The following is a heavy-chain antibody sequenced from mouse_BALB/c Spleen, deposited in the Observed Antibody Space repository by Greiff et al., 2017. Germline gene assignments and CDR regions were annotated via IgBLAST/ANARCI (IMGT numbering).Heavy chain of an antibody. Sequence: EVKLQESGGGLVQPGGSLKLSCAASGFTFSSYGMSWVRQTPDKRLELVATINSNGGSTYYPDSVKGRFTISRDNAKNTLYLQMSSLKSEDTAMYYCARQAMDYWGQGTSVTVSS. CDR3: ARQAMDY. J-gene: IGHJ4*01. CDR2: INSNGGST. CDR1: GFTFSSYG. V-gene: IGHV5-6-3*01.